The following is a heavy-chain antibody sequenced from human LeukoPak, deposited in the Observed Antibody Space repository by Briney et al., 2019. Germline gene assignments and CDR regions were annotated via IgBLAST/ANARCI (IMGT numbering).Heavy chain of an antibody. Sequence: GASVKVSCKASGYTFTSYGISWVRQAPGQGLEWMGWISAYNGNTNYAQKLQGRVTMTTDTSTSTAYMELRSLRSDDTAVYYCARDLATTKPRYYYYGVDVWGQGTTVTVSS. D-gene: IGHD1-26*01. CDR2: ISAYNGNT. CDR3: ARDLATTKPRYYYYGVDV. J-gene: IGHJ6*02. V-gene: IGHV1-18*01. CDR1: GYTFTSYG.